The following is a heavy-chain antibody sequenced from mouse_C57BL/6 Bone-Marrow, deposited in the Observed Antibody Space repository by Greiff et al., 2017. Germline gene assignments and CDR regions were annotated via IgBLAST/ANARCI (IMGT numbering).Heavy chain of an antibody. J-gene: IGHJ2*01. CDR3: ARDWDYFDY. CDR2: IYPGDGDT. V-gene: IGHV1-80*01. CDR1: GYAFSTHW. Sequence: LQQSGASVKISCKVSGYAFSTHWMNWVKQRPGKGLEWIGQIYPGDGDTNYNGKFKGKATLTADKSSSTAYMQLSSLTSEDSAVYFCARDWDYFDYWGQGTTLTVSS. D-gene: IGHD4-1*01.